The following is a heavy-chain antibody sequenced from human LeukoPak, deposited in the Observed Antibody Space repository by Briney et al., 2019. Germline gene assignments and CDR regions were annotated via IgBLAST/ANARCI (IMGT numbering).Heavy chain of an antibody. Sequence: GGSLRLSCAASGFTFSSYGMHWVRQAPGKGLEWVAFIRYDGSNKYYADSVKGRFTISRDNSKNTLYLQMNSLRAEDTAVYYCAKDPEPYYDFWSGYSDSWFDPWGQGTLVTVSS. D-gene: IGHD3-3*01. CDR1: GFTFSSYG. V-gene: IGHV3-30*02. CDR3: AKDPEPYYDFWSGYSDSWFDP. CDR2: IRYDGSNK. J-gene: IGHJ5*02.